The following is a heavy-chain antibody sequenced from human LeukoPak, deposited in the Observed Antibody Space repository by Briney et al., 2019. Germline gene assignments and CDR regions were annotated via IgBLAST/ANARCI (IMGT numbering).Heavy chain of an antibody. CDR3: ARSYDTNNRQRFDY. J-gene: IGHJ4*02. CDR1: GASIRSYY. V-gene: IGHV4-59*08. D-gene: IGHD3-22*01. Sequence: SETLSLTCTVSGASIRSYYWSWIRQPPGKGLEWIAYMYYTESPNYNPSLKSRVSISGDSSRNQSSLKLNSVTAADTAVYYCARSYDTNNRQRFDYWGQGILVTVSP. CDR2: MYYTESP.